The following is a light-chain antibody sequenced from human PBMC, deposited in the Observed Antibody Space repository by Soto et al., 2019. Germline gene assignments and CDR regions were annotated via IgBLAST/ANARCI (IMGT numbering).Light chain of an antibody. J-gene: IGKJ4*01. CDR2: DAS. CDR3: QQRSNWPLT. V-gene: IGKV3-11*01. Sequence: IVMTQYPATLSVSPGERSTPSRMASQSVSSDLAWYHQKPGQARRLLIYDASNRATGIPARFSGSGSGTDFTITISSLEPEDFAVYYCQQRSNWPLTFGGGTQVDIK. CDR1: QSVSSD.